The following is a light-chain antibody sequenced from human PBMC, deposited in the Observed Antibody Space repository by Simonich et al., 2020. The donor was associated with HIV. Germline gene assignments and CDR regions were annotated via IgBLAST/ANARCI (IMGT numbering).Light chain of an antibody. Sequence: EIVLTQSPATLSLSPGERATLACRASQSVSSYLAWYQQKPGQAPRLLIYDASNRATGIPARFSGCGSGADFTLSISSREPEDFAVYYCQQRSNWPLFTFGLGPKWISN. CDR2: DAS. CDR1: QSVSSY. J-gene: IGKJ3*01. CDR3: QQRSNWPLFT. V-gene: IGKV3-11*01.